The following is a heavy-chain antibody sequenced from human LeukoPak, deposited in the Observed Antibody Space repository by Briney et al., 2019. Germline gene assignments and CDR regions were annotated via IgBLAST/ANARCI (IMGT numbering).Heavy chain of an antibody. J-gene: IGHJ4*02. Sequence: PGGSLRLSCAASGFLFNSHHMSWFRQAPGKGLEWVGFIRSKAYGRTTEYAASVKGRFTISRDDSKSIAYLQMNSLKTEDTAVYYCTRAAYYYDSSGLYWGQGTLVTVSS. CDR2: IRSKAYGRTT. D-gene: IGHD3-22*01. CDR1: GFLFNSHH. CDR3: TRAAYYYDSSGLY. V-gene: IGHV3-49*03.